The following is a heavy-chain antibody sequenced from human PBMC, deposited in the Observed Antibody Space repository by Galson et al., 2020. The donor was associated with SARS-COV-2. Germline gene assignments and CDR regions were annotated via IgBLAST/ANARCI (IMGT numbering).Heavy chain of an antibody. V-gene: IGHV1-2*02. CDR1: GYTFTGYY. CDR2: INPNSGGT. D-gene: IGHD3-10*01. J-gene: IGHJ4*02. Sequence: ASVKVSCKASGYTFTGYYMHWVRQAPGQGLEWMGWINPNSGGTHYAQKFQGRVTMTRDTSISTVYMELSRLRSDDTAVYYCARDLGEEYYGSGSYLAAYLDYWGQGTLVTVSS. CDR3: ARDLGEEYYGSGSYLAAYLDY.